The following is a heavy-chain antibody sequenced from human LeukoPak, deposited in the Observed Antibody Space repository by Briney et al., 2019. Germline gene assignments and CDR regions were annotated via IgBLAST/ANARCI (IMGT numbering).Heavy chain of an antibody. CDR2: IYSGGST. CDR1: GFTVSSNH. CDR3: ASHDYYGSGRKDAFDI. D-gene: IGHD3-10*01. V-gene: IGHV3-53*01. Sequence: GGSLRLSCAAFGFTVSSNHMSWVRQAPGKGLEWVSVIYSGGSTYYADSVKGRFTISRDNSKNTLYLQMNSLRAEDTAVYYCASHDYYGSGRKDAFDIWGQGTMVTVSS. J-gene: IGHJ3*02.